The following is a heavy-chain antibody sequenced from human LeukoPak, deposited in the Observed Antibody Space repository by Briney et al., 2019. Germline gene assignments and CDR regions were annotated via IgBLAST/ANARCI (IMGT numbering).Heavy chain of an antibody. J-gene: IGHJ5*02. V-gene: IGHV7-4-1*02. CDR3: ARDQGYSGYDYQS. CDR2: INTNTGNP. D-gene: IGHD5-12*01. Sequence: ASVKVSCKASGGTFSSYAISWVRQAPGQGLEWMGGINTNTGNPTYAQGFTGRFVFSLDTSVSTAYLQISSLKAEDTAAYYCARDQGYSGYDYQSWGQGTLVTVSS. CDR1: GGTFSSYA.